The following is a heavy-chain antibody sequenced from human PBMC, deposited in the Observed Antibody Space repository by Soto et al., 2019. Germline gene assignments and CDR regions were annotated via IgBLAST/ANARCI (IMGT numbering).Heavy chain of an antibody. CDR2: IYYSGST. D-gene: IGHD2-15*01. CDR3: ATYCSGGSSYYFDY. V-gene: IGHV4-31*03. CDR1: GGSISSGGYY. J-gene: IGHJ4*02. Sequence: SETLSLTCTVSGGSISSGGYYWSWIRQHPGRGLEWIGYIYYSGSTYYNPSLKSRVTISVDTSKNQFSLKLSSVTAADTAVYYCATYCSGGSSYYFDYWGQGTLVTVSS.